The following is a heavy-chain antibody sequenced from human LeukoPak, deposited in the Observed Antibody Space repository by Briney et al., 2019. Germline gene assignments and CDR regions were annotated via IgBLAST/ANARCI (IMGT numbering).Heavy chain of an antibody. CDR3: ARGAYSSGWAYFDH. V-gene: IGHV3-74*01. CDR1: GFSFVNHW. J-gene: IGHJ4*02. CDR2: INTDGSST. D-gene: IGHD6-19*01. Sequence: GGSLRLSCAASGFSFVNHWMSWVRQAPGKGLVWVSRINTDGSSTSYADSVKGRFTISRDNAKNTLYLQMNSLRAEDTAVYYCARGAYSSGWAYFDHWGQGTLVTVSS.